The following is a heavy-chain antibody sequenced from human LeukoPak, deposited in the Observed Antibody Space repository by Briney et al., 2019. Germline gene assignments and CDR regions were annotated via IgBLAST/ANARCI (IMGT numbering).Heavy chain of an antibody. CDR2: ISYDGSNK. CDR3: ARDRDGYDWSDLYGMDV. D-gene: IGHD5-12*01. V-gene: IGHV3-30*03. CDR1: GFTFSSYG. J-gene: IGHJ6*02. Sequence: GGSLRLSCAASGFTFSSYGMHWVRQAPGKGLEWVAVISYDGSNKYYADSVKGRFTISRDNSKNTLYLQMNSLRAEDTAVYYCARDRDGYDWSDLYGMDVWGQGTTVTVSS.